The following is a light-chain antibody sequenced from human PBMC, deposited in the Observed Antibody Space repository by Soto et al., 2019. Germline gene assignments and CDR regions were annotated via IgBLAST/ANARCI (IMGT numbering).Light chain of an antibody. CDR2: DVT. J-gene: IGLJ2*01. CDR3: CSYAGSVL. Sequence: QSALTQPRSVSGSPGQSVTISCTGTSSDVGGYNYVSWYQQHPGKAPKLLIYDVTRRPSGVPDRFSGSKSGNTASLSISGRQAEDEADYYCCSYAGSVLFGGGTQLTVL. CDR1: SSDVGGYNY. V-gene: IGLV2-11*01.